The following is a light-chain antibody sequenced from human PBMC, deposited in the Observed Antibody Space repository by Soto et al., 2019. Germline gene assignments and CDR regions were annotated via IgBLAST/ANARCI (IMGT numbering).Light chain of an antibody. CDR2: DAY. Sequence: QPVLTQPASVSGSPGQSITISCAGTSSDVGRYTYVSWYQQHPGKAPKLIIYDAYNRPSGVSNRFSGSKSGNTASLTISGLQAEDEADYYCTSYTSTSTPYVFGGGTKLTVL. V-gene: IGLV2-14*01. CDR1: SSDVGRYTY. CDR3: TSYTSTSTPYV. J-gene: IGLJ1*01.